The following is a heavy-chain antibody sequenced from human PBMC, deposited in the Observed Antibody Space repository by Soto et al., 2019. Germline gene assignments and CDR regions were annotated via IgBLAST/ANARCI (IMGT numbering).Heavy chain of an antibody. Sequence: EVLVVESGGGLVQPGGSLGLSCEVSGFTFSGFWMSWFRQAPGKGLEWVANVNHGGSEKHYVDSVEGRFTISRDNAKNSLYLQMNSLRAEATAVYYCARDRYDDRYWGQGTLVIVSS. CDR3: ARDRYDDRY. CDR1: GFTFSGFW. CDR2: VNHGGSEK. D-gene: IGHD3-22*01. V-gene: IGHV3-7*04. J-gene: IGHJ4*02.